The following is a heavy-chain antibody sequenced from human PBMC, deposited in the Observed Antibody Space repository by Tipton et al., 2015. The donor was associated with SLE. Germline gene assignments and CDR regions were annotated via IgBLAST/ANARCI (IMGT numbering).Heavy chain of an antibody. CDR1: GYTFTSYD. Sequence: QVQLVQSGAEVKKPGASVKVSCKASGYTFTSYDINWVRQATGHGLEWMGWMNPNSGNTGYAQKFQGRVMMTRNTSTSTAYMELSSLRSEDTAVYYCARERLIGSYSIFDCWGQGTLVTVSS. D-gene: IGHD1-26*01. CDR3: ARERLIGSYSIFDC. V-gene: IGHV1-8*01. J-gene: IGHJ4*02. CDR2: MNPNSGNT.